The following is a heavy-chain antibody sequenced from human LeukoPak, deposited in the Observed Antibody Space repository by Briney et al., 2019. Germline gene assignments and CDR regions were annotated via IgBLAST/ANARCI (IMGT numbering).Heavy chain of an antibody. CDR1: GFTFSSHG. CDR2: ISPSGGIT. J-gene: IGHJ6*03. Sequence: GGSLRLSCAASGFTFSSHGMNWVRQAPGKGLEWVSGISPSGGITYYTDSVKGRFTISRDNSKNTVSLQMNSLRAEDTAVYYCAREGNGYCTNGVCYWYYYYMDVWGKGTTVTVSS. D-gene: IGHD2-8*01. CDR3: AREGNGYCTNGVCYWYYYYMDV. V-gene: IGHV3-23*01.